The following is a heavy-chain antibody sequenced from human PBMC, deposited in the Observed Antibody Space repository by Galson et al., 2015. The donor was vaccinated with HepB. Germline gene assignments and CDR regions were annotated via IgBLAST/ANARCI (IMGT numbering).Heavy chain of an antibody. V-gene: IGHV4-34*01. J-gene: IGHJ6*03. Sequence: SETLSLTCGVSGGSLSDYYWNWIRQSPERGLEWIGEINHRGSTNSNPSLKSRITMSVDTSKSQFSLKLTSVTAADTAVYYCARLRWELCYGGSCPSYHYFLMDVWGQGTTVTVSS. CDR1: GGSLSDYY. CDR2: INHRGST. CDR3: ARLRWELCYGGSCPSYHYFLMDV. D-gene: IGHD2-15*01.